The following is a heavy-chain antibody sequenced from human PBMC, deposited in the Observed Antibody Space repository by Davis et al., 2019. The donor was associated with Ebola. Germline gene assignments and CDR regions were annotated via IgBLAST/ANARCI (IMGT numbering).Heavy chain of an antibody. D-gene: IGHD3-3*01. J-gene: IGHJ6*02. V-gene: IGHV3-21*01. CDR1: GFTFSSYS. Sequence: GESLKISCAASGFTFSSYSMNWVRQAPGKGLEWVSSISTSSSYIYYADSVKGRFAISRDNAKNSLYLQMNSLRAEDTAVYYCAKAEWLLDYYGMDVWGQGTTVTVSS. CDR3: AKAEWLLDYYGMDV. CDR2: ISTSSSYI.